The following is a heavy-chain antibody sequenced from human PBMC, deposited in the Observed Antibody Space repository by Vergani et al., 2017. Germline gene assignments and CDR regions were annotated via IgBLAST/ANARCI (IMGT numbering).Heavy chain of an antibody. CDR3: ARDGGSGVEVPAAIRYYYYYMDV. CDR1: GFTFSSYA. D-gene: IGHD2-2*01. CDR2: ISYDGSNK. J-gene: IGHJ6*03. Sequence: QVQLVESGGGVVQPGRSLRLSCAASGFTFSSYAMHWVRQAPGKGLEWVAVISYDGSNKYYADSVKGRFTISRDNSKNTLYLQMNSLRAEDTAVYYCARDGGSGVEVPAAIRYYYYYMDVWGEGTTVTVSS. V-gene: IGHV3-30-3*01.